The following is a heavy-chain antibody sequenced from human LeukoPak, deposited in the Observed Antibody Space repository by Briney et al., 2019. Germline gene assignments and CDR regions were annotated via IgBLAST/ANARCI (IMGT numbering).Heavy chain of an antibody. CDR3: AKTAHYDSSGYSDY. V-gene: IGHV3-23*01. CDR2: ISDSGGAT. Sequence: PGGSLRLSCAASGITFSSYAMSWVRQAPGKGLEWVSGISDSGGATYYADSVKGRFTISRDNSKNTLYLQMNSLRAEDTAVYYCAKTAHYDSSGYSDYWGQGTLVTVSS. CDR1: GITFSSYA. D-gene: IGHD3-22*01. J-gene: IGHJ4*02.